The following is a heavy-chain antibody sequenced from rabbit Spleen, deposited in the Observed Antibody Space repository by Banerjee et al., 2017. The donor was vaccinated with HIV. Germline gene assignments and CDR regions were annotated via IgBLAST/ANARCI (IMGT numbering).Heavy chain of an antibody. CDR1: GFSFSSHLY. D-gene: IGHD8-1*01. CDR2: IDTGSSGFT. Sequence: QQQLEESGGDLVKPEGSLTLTCTASGFSFSSHLYMCWVRQAPGKGLEWIACIDTGSSGFTYFASWAKGRFTCSKTSSTTVTLQMTSLTAADTATYFCARDTGSSFSSYGMDLWGQGTLVTVS. CDR3: ARDTGSSFSSYGMDL. J-gene: IGHJ6*01. V-gene: IGHV1S45*01.